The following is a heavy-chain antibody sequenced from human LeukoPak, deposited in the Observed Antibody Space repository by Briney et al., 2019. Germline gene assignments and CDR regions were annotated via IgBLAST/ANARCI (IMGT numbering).Heavy chain of an antibody. CDR1: GFTFSDFW. CDR2: IKHDGTEK. CDR3: ARDPLSYLREIDTSSYYFDY. J-gene: IGHJ4*02. V-gene: IGHV3-7*01. D-gene: IGHD3-10*01. Sequence: GGSLRLSCAASGFTFSDFWMTWVRQAPGRGLEWVANIKHDGTEKYYLDSVKGRFTVSRDNAKNSLFLQMNSLRAEDTAIYYCARDPLSYLREIDTSSYYFDYWGQGTLATVSS.